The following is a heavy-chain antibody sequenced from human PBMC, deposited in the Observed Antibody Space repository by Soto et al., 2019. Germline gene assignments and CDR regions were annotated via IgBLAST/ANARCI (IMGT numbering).Heavy chain of an antibody. CDR1: GFTFSSYS. CDR3: ARDQLYYDILTGYSDLTPDAFDI. CDR2: ISSSSSYI. J-gene: IGHJ3*02. V-gene: IGHV3-21*01. Sequence: EVQLVESGGGLVKPGGSLRLSCAASGFTFSSYSMNWVRQAPGKGLEWVSSISSSSSYIYYADSVKGRFTISRDNAKNSLYLQMNSLRAEDTAVYYCARDQLYYDILTGYSDLTPDAFDIWGQGTMVTVSS. D-gene: IGHD3-9*01.